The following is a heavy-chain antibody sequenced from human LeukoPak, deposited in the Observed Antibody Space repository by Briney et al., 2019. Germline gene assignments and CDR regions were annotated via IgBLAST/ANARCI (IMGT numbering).Heavy chain of an antibody. CDR3: ARDKYDYGDYGVADWFDP. D-gene: IGHD4-17*01. J-gene: IGHJ5*02. CDR1: GFILTKHW. CDR2: IKEDGSVK. Sequence: GGSLRLTCVASGFILTKHWMSWVRQAPGKGLEWVANIKEDGSVKYYMDSVKGRFTISRDNANNSLYLQMNRLRAEDTALYYCARDKYDYGDYGVADWFDPWGQGTLVTVSS. V-gene: IGHV3-7*03.